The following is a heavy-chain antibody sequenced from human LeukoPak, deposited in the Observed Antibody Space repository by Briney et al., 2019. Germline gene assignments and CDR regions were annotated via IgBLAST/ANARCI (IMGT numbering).Heavy chain of an antibody. CDR1: GFTFSNAW. CDR2: IKSKTDGGTT. J-gene: IGHJ6*04. CDR3: TTEGIVVVPAAPINYYYYYGMDV. Sequence: GGSLRLSCAASGFTFSNAWMSWVRQAPGKGLEWVGRIKSKTDGGTTDYAAPVKGRFTISRDDSKNTLYLQMNSLKTEDTAVHYCTTEGIVVVPAAPINYYYYYGMDVWGKGTTVTVSS. D-gene: IGHD2-2*01. V-gene: IGHV3-15*01.